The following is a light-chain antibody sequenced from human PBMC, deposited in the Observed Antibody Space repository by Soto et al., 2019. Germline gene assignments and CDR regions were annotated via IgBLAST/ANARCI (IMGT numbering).Light chain of an antibody. CDR2: GAS. J-gene: IGKJ5*01. CDR1: QTVSSNY. V-gene: IGKV3-20*01. Sequence: EIILTHSPDTLSLSPWERAALSCSASQTVSSNYLAWCQQRPGQAPRLLIYGASTRAAGIPDRFSGSGSGTDFTLTITRLEPEDSAVYFCQQYTGPPTTFGQGTRLENK. CDR3: QQYTGPPTT.